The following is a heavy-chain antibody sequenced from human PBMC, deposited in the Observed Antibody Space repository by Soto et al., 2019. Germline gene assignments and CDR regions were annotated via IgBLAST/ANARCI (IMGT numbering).Heavy chain of an antibody. Sequence: GGSLRLSCAASGFTFSSYGMHWVRQAPGKGLEWVAVIWYDGSNKYYADSVKGRFTISRDNSKNTLYLQMNSLRAEDTAVYYCARERCSSTSCYSWRPFDYWAQGTLVPVSS. CDR2: IWYDGSNK. CDR3: ARERCSSTSCYSWRPFDY. CDR1: GFTFSSYG. D-gene: IGHD2-2*01. V-gene: IGHV3-33*01. J-gene: IGHJ4*02.